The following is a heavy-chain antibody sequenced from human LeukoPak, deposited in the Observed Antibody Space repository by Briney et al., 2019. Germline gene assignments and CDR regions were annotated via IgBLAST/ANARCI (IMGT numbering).Heavy chain of an antibody. CDR2: IWSDESNK. CDR3: AKCVSSWYLWGSPFDY. V-gene: IGHV3-33*06. CDR1: GFTFSNYG. Sequence: GRSLRLSCAASGFTFSNYGMHWVRQAPGKGLEWVAVIWSDESNKYYADSVKGRFTISRDNSKNTLYLQMNSLRAEDTAAYYCAKCVSSWYLWGSPFDYWGQGTLVTVSS. D-gene: IGHD6-13*01. J-gene: IGHJ4*02.